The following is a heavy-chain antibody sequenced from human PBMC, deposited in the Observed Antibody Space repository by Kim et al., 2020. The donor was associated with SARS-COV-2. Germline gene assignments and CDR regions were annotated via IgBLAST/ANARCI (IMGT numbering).Heavy chain of an antibody. Sequence: SETLSLTCTVSGGSVSPYYWSWIRQPPGKGLEWIAYVYYEGSTNYNPSLNGRVTISIDTSRYQFSMRLRSATATDSGVYYWARIAYGASTEPAAFDIWG. CDR1: GGSVSPYY. CDR2: VYYEGST. J-gene: IGHJ3*02. D-gene: IGHD4-17*01. CDR3: ARIAYGASTEPAAFDI. V-gene: IGHV4-59*08.